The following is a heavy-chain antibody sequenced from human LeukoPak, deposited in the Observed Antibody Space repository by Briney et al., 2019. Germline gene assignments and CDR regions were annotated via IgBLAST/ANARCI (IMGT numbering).Heavy chain of an antibody. CDR3: ARSIRYYFDY. J-gene: IGHJ4*02. CDR1: GGSISSYY. V-gene: IGHV4-4*07. CDR2: IYTSGST. Sequence: PSETLSLTCTVSGGSISSYYWSWIRQPAGKGLDWIGRIYTSGSTNYNPSLKSRVTISVDKSKNQFSLKLSSVSAADTAVYYCARSIRYYFDYWGQGTLVTVSS. D-gene: IGHD3-9*01.